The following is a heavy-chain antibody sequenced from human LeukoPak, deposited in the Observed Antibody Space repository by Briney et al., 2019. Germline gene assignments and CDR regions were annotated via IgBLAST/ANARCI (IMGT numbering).Heavy chain of an antibody. Sequence: GGSLRLSCAASGFTFSSYSMNWVRQAPGKGLEWVSTIHGGGDVTYYADSVKGRFTISRDNSRNTLYLQMNSLRAEDTAVYDCAKALSSSFYYFDLGGRGTLVTVSS. CDR2: IHGGGDVT. D-gene: IGHD3-16*02. CDR1: GFTFSSYS. CDR3: AKALSSSFYYFDL. J-gene: IGHJ2*01. V-gene: IGHV3-23*01.